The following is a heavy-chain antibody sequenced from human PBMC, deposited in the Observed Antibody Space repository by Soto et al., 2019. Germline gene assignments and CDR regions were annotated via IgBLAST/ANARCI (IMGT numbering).Heavy chain of an antibody. CDR2: IYYSGST. V-gene: IGHV4-59*01. Sequence: QVQLQESGPGLVKPSETLSLTCTVSXXXXXXXXXXXXXXXXGKGLEWIGYIYYSGSTNYNPSLXXXVXXXXXXXKXXXXXXXXXXXAXDTAXXYXXXRYGSAIDYWGQGTLVTVSS. D-gene: IGHD1-26*01. CDR1: XXXXXXXX. CDR3: XXRYGSAIDY. J-gene: IGHJ4*02.